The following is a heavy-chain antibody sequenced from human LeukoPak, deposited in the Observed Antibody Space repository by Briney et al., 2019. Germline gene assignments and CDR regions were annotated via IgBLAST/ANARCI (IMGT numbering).Heavy chain of an antibody. Sequence: SETLSLTCAVYGGSFSGYYWSWIRQPPGKGLEWIGEINHSGSTNYNPSLKSRVTISVDTSKNQFSLKLSSVTAADTAVYYCARFLDTSGYPDAFDVWGQGTMVTVSS. CDR2: INHSGST. D-gene: IGHD3-22*01. V-gene: IGHV4-34*01. CDR1: GGSFSGYY. J-gene: IGHJ3*01. CDR3: ARFLDTSGYPDAFDV.